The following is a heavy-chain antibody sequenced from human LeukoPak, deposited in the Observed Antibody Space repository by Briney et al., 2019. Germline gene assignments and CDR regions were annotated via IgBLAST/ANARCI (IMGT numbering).Heavy chain of an antibody. Sequence: PSETLSLTCTVSGGSISHYYWSWIRQPPGEGLEWIGYIYYSGSTNYNPSLKSRVTISVDTSKNQFSLKLSSVTAADTAVYYCARHSLFDYWGQGTLVTVSS. V-gene: IGHV4-59*08. CDR2: IYYSGST. CDR1: GGSISHYY. CDR3: ARHSLFDY. J-gene: IGHJ4*02.